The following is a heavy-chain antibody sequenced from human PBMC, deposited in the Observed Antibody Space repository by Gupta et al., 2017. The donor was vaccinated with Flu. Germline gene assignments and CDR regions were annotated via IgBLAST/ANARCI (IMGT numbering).Heavy chain of an antibody. CDR1: GYTLTELS. CDR3: ATGSQSWLERRLVFWCDP. V-gene: IGHV1-24*01. D-gene: IGHD1-1*01. J-gene: IGHJ5*02. Sequence: QVQLVQSGAEVKKPGASVKVSCKVSGYTLTELSMHWVRQAPGKGLEWMGGFDPEDGETIYAQKFQGRVTMTEDTSTDTAYMERSSLRSEDTAGYYCATGSQSWLERRLVFWCDPWGQGTLVTVSS. CDR2: FDPEDGET.